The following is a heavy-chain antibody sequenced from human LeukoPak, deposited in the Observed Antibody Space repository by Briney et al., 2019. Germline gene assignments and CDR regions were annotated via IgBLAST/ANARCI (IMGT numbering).Heavy chain of an antibody. V-gene: IGHV1-2*02. CDR1: GYTFTGYY. Sequence: GASVKVSCKASGYTFTGYYMHWVRQAHGQGLEWMGWINPNSGGTDYAQKFQGRVTMTRDTSISTAYMELSRLRSDDTAVYYCARGCGAVVPAAIYSGWYYWFDPWGQGTLVNVSS. D-gene: IGHD2-2*02. CDR2: INPNSGGT. J-gene: IGHJ5*02. CDR3: ARGCGAVVPAAIYSGWYYWFDP.